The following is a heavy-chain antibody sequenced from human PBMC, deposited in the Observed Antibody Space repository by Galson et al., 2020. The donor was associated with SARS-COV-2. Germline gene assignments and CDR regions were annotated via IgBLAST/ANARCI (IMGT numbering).Heavy chain of an antibody. CDR2: VDPQDGET. CDR1: GHTLTELS. V-gene: IGHV1-24*01. Sequence: ASVKVSCKLSGHTLTELSMHWVRPAPGKGLEWLGSVDPQDGETNYAQKFQGRITMTEDTSTEAAYLELSSLRSDDTAVYYCVTWGGVVISYAFDIWGQGTMVTVSS. J-gene: IGHJ3*02. CDR3: VTWGGVVISYAFDI. D-gene: IGHD3-3*01.